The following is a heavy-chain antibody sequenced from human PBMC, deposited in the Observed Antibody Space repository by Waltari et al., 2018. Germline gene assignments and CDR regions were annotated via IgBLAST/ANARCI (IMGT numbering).Heavy chain of an antibody. D-gene: IGHD5-12*01. J-gene: IGHJ6*03. CDR1: GGSISSYY. CDR2: IYTSGST. CDR3: AREFIPNSGYAVYMDV. Sequence: QVQLQESGPGLVKPSETLSLTCTVSGGSISSYYWSWIRQPAGKGLEWIGRIYTSGSTNYNPSLKSRVTMSVDTSKNQFSLKLSSVTAADTAVYYCAREFIPNSGYAVYMDVWGKGTTVTISS. V-gene: IGHV4-4*07.